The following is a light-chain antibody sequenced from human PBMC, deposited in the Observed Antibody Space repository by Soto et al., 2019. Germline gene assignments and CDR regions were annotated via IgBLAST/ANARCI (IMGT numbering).Light chain of an antibody. Sequence: QSALTQPASVSGSPGQSITISCTGTSSDVGSYNLVSWYQQHPGKAPKLMIYEGSKRPSGVSNRFSGSKSCNTASLTISGLQAEDEADYHCCSYAGSSTYVVFGGGTKLTVL. V-gene: IGLV2-23*01. CDR1: SSDVGSYNL. J-gene: IGLJ2*01. CDR3: CSYAGSSTYVV. CDR2: EGS.